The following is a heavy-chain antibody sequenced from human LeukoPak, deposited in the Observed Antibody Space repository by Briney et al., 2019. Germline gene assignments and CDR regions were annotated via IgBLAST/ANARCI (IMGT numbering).Heavy chain of an antibody. CDR1: GSSISKYY. CDR2: IYTSGST. Sequence: SDTLSLTCTVGGSSISKYYWSWILPPSGKGLNWIGRIYTSGSTNYNPSLKSRVTMSVDTSKNQFSLKLRSVTAADTAVYYCANTRGRPYDILTGTPFDYWGQGTLVTVSS. V-gene: IGHV4-4*07. D-gene: IGHD3-9*01. J-gene: IGHJ4*02. CDR3: ANTRGRPYDILTGTPFDY.